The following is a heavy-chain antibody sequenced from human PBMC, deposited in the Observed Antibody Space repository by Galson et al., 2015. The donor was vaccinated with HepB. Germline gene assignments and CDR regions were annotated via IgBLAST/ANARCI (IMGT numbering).Heavy chain of an antibody. Sequence: LRLSCAASGFTFSSYAMHWVRQAPGKGLEWVAVISYDGSNKYYADSVKGRFTISRDNSKNTLYLQMNSLRAEDTAVYYCASSVDYGGNFLYYYYGMDVWGQGTTVTVSS. CDR2: ISYDGSNK. CDR3: ASSVDYGGNFLYYYYGMDV. V-gene: IGHV3-30*04. J-gene: IGHJ6*01. D-gene: IGHD4-23*01. CDR1: GFTFSSYA.